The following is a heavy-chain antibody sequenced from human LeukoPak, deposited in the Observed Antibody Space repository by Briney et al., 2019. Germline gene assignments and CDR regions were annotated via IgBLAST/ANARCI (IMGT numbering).Heavy chain of an antibody. J-gene: IGHJ4*02. CDR3: ARERRDYVWGSPPDY. Sequence: GGSLRLSCAASGFTFSSYAMHWVRQAPGKGLEWVAVISYDGSNKYYADSVKGRFTISRDNSKNTLYLQMNSLRAEDTAVYYCARERRDYVWGSPPDYWGQGTLVTVSS. D-gene: IGHD3-16*01. CDR2: ISYDGSNK. V-gene: IGHV3-30-3*01. CDR1: GFTFSSYA.